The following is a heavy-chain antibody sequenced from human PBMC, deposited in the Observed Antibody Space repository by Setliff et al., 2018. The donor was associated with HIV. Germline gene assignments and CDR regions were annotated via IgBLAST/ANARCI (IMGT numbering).Heavy chain of an antibody. CDR3: VRVGPWYYARSGYLASWDY. J-gene: IGHJ4*02. Sequence: ASVKVSCKASGFTFNHYALSWVRQAPGQRPEWMGGTNPQSDIANYAQRFQGRVTITAGHSTTTTYMELTSLRADDTAVYYCVRVGPWYYARSGYLASWDYWGQGALVTVSS. D-gene: IGHD3-22*01. CDR2: TNPQSDIA. V-gene: IGHV1-69*10. CDR1: GFTFNHYA.